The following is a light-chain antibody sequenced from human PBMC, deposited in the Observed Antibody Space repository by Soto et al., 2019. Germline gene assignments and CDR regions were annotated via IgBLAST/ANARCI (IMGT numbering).Light chain of an antibody. CDR2: VNT. J-gene: IGLJ3*02. V-gene: IGLV1-40*01. CDR1: SSNIGAGYA. Sequence: QSVLTQPPSVSGAPGQRVTISCTGSSSNIGAGYAVHWYQQLPGTAPKLLIYVNTNRPSGVPDRFSGSKSGTSASLAITGLQTEDEADYYCQSYDSSLSGSWVFGGGTKLTVL. CDR3: QSYDSSLSGSWV.